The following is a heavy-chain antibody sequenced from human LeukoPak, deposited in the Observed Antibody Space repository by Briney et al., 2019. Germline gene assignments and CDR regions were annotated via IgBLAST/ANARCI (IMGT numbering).Heavy chain of an antibody. CDR1: GGSVSSGSYY. CDR2: IYYSGST. CDR3: ARGYDSSGSWFDP. Sequence: PSETLSLTCTVSGGSVSSGSYYWSWIRQPPGKGLEWIGYIYYSGSTNHNPSLKSRVTISVDTSKNQFSLKLSSVTAADTAVYYCARGYDSSGSWFDPWGQGTLVTVSS. D-gene: IGHD3-22*01. J-gene: IGHJ5*02. V-gene: IGHV4-61*01.